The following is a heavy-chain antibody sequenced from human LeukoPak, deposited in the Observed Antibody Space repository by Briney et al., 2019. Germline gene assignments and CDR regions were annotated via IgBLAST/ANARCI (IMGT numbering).Heavy chain of an antibody. CDR1: GYSLTSLG. Sequence: ASVKVSCKASGYSLTSLGISWVRQAPGQGLEWMGWISTYNANTNYAQKYQGRVTMTTDTSTSPAYMELRSLRSDDTDVYFCARVFSFGDYIWGSYRYYFDYWGQGTLVTVSS. CDR2: ISTYNANT. V-gene: IGHV1-18*01. CDR3: ARVFSFGDYIWGSYRYYFDY. J-gene: IGHJ4*02. D-gene: IGHD3-16*02.